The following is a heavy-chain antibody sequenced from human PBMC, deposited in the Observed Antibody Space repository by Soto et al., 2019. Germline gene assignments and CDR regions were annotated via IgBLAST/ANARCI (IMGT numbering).Heavy chain of an antibody. V-gene: IGHV1-18*01. Sequence: QVHLVQSGAEVKKPGASVKVSCKGSGYAFTTYGITWVRQAPGQGLEWMGWISAHNGNTNYAQKLQGRVTVTRDTSTSTAYMELRTLRPDDTAVYYCARGRYGYYWGQGALVTVSS. CDR2: ISAHNGNT. CDR1: GYAFTTYG. J-gene: IGHJ4*02. D-gene: IGHD1-1*01. CDR3: ARGRYGYY.